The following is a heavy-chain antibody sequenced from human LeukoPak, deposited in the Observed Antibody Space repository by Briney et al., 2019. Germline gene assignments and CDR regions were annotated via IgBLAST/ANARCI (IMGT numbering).Heavy chain of an antibody. CDR2: IYNSGST. CDR1: GDSISSYY. CDR3: ARSSMVNTATGWFDP. Sequence: SETLSLTCTISGDSISSYYWSWIRQPPGKGLEWIGYIYNSGSTNYNPSLKSRVTMSVDTSKNHMSLKLSSVTAADTAMYYCARSSMVNTATGWFDPWGQGTLVTVSS. V-gene: IGHV4-59*12. J-gene: IGHJ5*02. D-gene: IGHD4/OR15-4a*01.